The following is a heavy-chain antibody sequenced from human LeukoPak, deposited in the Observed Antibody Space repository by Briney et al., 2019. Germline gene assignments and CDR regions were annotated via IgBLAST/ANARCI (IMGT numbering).Heavy chain of an antibody. CDR3: AKVVAGNIDYYFDY. CDR1: GFIFSTYS. J-gene: IGHJ4*02. CDR2: ISSSSSAI. V-gene: IGHV3-48*01. D-gene: IGHD2/OR15-2a*01. Sequence: GGSLRLSCAASGFIFSTYSMNWVRQAPGKGLEWVSYISSSSSAIYYADSLKGRFTISRDNANNSMYLQMRNLRVEHTAVYYCAKVVAGNIDYYFDYWGQGILVAVSS.